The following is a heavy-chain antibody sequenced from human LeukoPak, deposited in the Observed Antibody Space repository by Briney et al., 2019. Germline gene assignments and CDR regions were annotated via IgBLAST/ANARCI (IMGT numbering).Heavy chain of an antibody. CDR3: ARDQEAYYYGSGSPH. D-gene: IGHD3-10*01. V-gene: IGHV1-2*02. J-gene: IGHJ4*02. CDR2: SNPNSGGT. CDR1: GYTFSGHY. Sequence: ASVKVSCKAAGYTFSGHYTHWVRQAPGQGLEWMGWSNPNSGGTKYAQKFQGRVTMTRDTSISTAYMELSRLRSDDTAAYYCARDQEAYYYGSGSPHWGQGTLVTVSS.